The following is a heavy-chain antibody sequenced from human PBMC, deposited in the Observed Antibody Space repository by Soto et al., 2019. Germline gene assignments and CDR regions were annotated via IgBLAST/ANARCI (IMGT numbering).Heavy chain of an antibody. V-gene: IGHV3-33*01. CDR2: IWYDGSNK. Sequence: GGSLRLSCAASGFTFSSYGMHWVRQAPGKGLEWVAVIWYDGSNKYYADSVKGRFTISRDNSKNTLYLQMNSLRAEDTAVYYCARDRIGYSSSRRPLDYWGQGTLVTVSS. CDR3: ARDRIGYSSSRRPLDY. CDR1: GFTFSSYG. D-gene: IGHD6-13*01. J-gene: IGHJ4*02.